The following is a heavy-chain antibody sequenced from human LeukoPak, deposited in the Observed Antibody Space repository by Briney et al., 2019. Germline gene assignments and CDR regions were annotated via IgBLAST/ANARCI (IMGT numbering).Heavy chain of an antibody. V-gene: IGHV4-31*03. CDR2: IYYSGST. CDR3: ARDRLGSGSYRYFDY. D-gene: IGHD3-10*01. Sequence: SETLSLTCTVSGGSISSGGYYWSWIRQHPGKGLERIGYIYYSGSTYYNPSLKGRVTISVDTSKNQFSLKLSSVTAADTAVYYCARDRLGSGSYRYFDYWGQGTLVTVSS. J-gene: IGHJ4*02. CDR1: GGSISSGGYY.